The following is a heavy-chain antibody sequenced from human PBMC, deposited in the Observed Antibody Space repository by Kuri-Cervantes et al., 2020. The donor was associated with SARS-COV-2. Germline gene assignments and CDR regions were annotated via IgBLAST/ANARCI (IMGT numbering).Heavy chain of an antibody. V-gene: IGHV1-69*06. CDR2: IIPIFRTA. Sequence: SVKVSCKASGGTFSSYAISWVRQAPGQGLEWMGGIIPIFRTANYAHKFQGRVTITADKSTNTAYMELSSLRSQDTAVYYCARARSSGYYYKGRSFDIWGQGTMVTVSS. CDR3: ARARSSGYYYKGRSFDI. J-gene: IGHJ3*02. CDR1: GGTFSSYA. D-gene: IGHD3-22*01.